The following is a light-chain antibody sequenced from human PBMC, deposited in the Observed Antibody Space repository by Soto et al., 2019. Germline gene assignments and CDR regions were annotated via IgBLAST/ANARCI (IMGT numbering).Light chain of an antibody. CDR3: QQRSNWPPKLT. V-gene: IGKV3-11*01. CDR1: QSVSSY. CDR2: DAS. J-gene: IGKJ4*01. Sequence: EIVLTQSPATLSLSPGERATLSCRASQSVSSYLAWYQQKPGQAPRLLIYDASNRATGIPARFSGSGSGTDCTHTISSLEPEDFAVYYCQQRSNWPPKLTFGGGTKVEIK.